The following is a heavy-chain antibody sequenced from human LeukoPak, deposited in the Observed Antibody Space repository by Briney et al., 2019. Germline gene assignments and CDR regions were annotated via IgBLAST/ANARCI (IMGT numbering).Heavy chain of an antibody. Sequence: PSETLSLTCTVSGGSISSYSWSWIRQPAGKGLEWIGRIYTSGGTKYNPSLTSRVTMSVDTSKNQFSLKLRSVTAADTAVYYCARAVHCSGGSCYFGYWGQGTLVTVSS. J-gene: IGHJ4*02. CDR2: IYTSGGT. D-gene: IGHD2-15*01. CDR1: GGSISSYS. V-gene: IGHV4-4*07. CDR3: ARAVHCSGGSCYFGY.